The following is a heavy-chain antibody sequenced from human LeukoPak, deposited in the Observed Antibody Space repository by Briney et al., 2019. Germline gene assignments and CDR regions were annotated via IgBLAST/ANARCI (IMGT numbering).Heavy chain of an antibody. J-gene: IGHJ4*02. V-gene: IGHV1-18*01. CDR2: ISAYNGNT. D-gene: IGHD3-16*01. CDR3: ARDRVWGTGSPSLAMGY. CDR1: GYTFTSYG. Sequence: ASVKVSCKASGYTFTSYGISWVRQAPGQGLEWMEWISAYNGNTNYAQKLQGRVTMTTDTSASTAYMELRSLRSDDTAVYYCARDRVWGTGSPSLAMGYWGQGTLVTVSS.